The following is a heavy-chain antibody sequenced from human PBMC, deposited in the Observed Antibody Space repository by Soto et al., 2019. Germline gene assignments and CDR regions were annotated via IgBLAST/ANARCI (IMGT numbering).Heavy chain of an antibody. CDR3: AREDDGGDRDYYGLDV. D-gene: IGHD2-21*02. CDR1: GGSISYEYYH. V-gene: IGHV4-30-4*08. Sequence: QVQLQQSGPGLVKPSQTLSLTCTVSGGSISYEYYHWTWIRQSPGKGLEWIGYIHYSGSIIYNPSFKSRVTISVDTSKIHFSLQLRSVTAADTAVYFCAREDDGGDRDYYGLDVWGQGTTVTVSS. CDR2: IHYSGSI. J-gene: IGHJ6*02.